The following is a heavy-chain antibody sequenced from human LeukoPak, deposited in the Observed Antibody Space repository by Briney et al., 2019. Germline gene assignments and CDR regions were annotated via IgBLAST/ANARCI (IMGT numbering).Heavy chain of an antibody. CDR3: ARARGRYYYDSSGYYYVHDAFDI. CDR1: GYTFTSYD. CDR2: MNPNSGNT. J-gene: IGHJ3*02. D-gene: IGHD3-22*01. Sequence: EASVKVSCKASGYTFTSYDINWVRQATGQGLEWMGWMNPNSGNTGYAQKFQGRVTITRNTSISTAYMELSSLRSEDTAVYYCARARGRYYYDSSGYYYVHDAFDIWGQGTMVTVSS. V-gene: IGHV1-8*03.